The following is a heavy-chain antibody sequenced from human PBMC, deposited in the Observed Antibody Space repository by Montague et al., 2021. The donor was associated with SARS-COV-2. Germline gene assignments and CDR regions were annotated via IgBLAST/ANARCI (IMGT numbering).Heavy chain of an antibody. CDR2: MYYSGST. V-gene: IGHV4-39*07. CDR3: ARDDIGLQGGTKGMDV. CDR1: GGSISSSNYY. J-gene: IGHJ6*02. Sequence: SETLSLTCTVSGGSISSSNYYWGWIRQPPGKGLEWIGNMYYSGSTYYNPSLKSRVTISIDTSKNQFSLRLSSVTAADTAVYYCARDDIGLQGGTKGMDVWGQGTPVTVSS. D-gene: IGHD2-15*01.